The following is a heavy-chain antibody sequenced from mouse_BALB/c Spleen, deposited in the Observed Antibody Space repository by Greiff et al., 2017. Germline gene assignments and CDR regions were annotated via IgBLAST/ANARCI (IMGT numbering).Heavy chain of an antibody. CDR3: ARSYDYDGFAY. D-gene: IGHD2-4*01. CDR1: GFTFSSFG. Sequence: EVQLVESGGGLVQPGGSRKLSCAASGFTFSSFGMHWVRQAPEKGLEWVAYISSGSSTIYYADTVKGRFTISRDNPKNTLFLQMTSLRSEDTAMYYCARSYDYDGFAYWGQGTLVTVSA. V-gene: IGHV5-17*02. CDR2: ISSGSSTI. J-gene: IGHJ3*01.